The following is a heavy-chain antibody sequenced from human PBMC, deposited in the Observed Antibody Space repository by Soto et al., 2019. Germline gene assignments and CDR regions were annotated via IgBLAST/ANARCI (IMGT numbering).Heavy chain of an antibody. CDR3: ARDQPVYSYGYGLGY. J-gene: IGHJ4*02. Sequence: EVQLVESGGGLVKPGGSLRLSCAASGFTFSSYSMNWVRQAPGKGLEWVSSISSSSSYIYYADSVKGRFTIYRDNAKNSLYLQMNSLRAEDTAVYYCARDQPVYSYGYGLGYWGQGTLVTVSS. CDR1: GFTFSSYS. CDR2: ISSSSSYI. V-gene: IGHV3-21*01. D-gene: IGHD5-18*01.